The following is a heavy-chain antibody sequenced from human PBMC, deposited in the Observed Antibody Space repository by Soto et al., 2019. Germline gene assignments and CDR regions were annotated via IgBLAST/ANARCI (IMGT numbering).Heavy chain of an antibody. J-gene: IGHJ6*02. CDR3: AKETCSGGSCYPPLDYYYGMDV. V-gene: IGHV3-30*18. CDR2: ISYDGSNK. D-gene: IGHD2-15*01. Sequence: QVQLVESGGGVVQPGRSLRLSCAASGFTFSSYGMHWVRQAPGKGLEWVAVISYDGSNKYYADSVKGRFTISRDNSKNTLYLKMNSLIAEDTAVYYCAKETCSGGSCYPPLDYYYGMDVWGQGTTVTVSS. CDR1: GFTFSSYG.